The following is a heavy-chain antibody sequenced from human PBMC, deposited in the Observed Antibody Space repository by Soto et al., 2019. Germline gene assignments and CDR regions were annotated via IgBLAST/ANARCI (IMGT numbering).Heavy chain of an antibody. CDR2: ISGSGGST. D-gene: IGHD3-22*01. J-gene: IGHJ4*02. CDR1: GFTFSSYA. V-gene: IGHV3-23*01. Sequence: SLRLSCAASGFTFSSYAMSWVRQAPGKGLEWVSAISGSGGSTYYADSVKGRFTISRDNSKNTLYLQMNSLRAEDTAVYYCAKDYIDSSGYYYVDYWGQGTLVTVSS. CDR3: AKDYIDSSGYYYVDY.